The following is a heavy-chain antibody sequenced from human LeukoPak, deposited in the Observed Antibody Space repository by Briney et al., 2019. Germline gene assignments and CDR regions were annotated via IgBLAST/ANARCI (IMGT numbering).Heavy chain of an antibody. CDR2: ISGSGGST. J-gene: IGHJ4*02. CDR1: GFTFSSYA. CDR3: ASMTTYYDYVWGSYRPYYFDY. V-gene: IGHV3-23*01. D-gene: IGHD3-16*02. Sequence: QPGGSLRLSCAASGFTFSSYAMSWVRQAPGKGLEWVSAISGSGGSTYYADSVKGRFTISRDNSKNTLYLQMSSLRAEDTAVYYCASMTTYYDYVWGSYRPYYFDYWGQGTLVTVSS.